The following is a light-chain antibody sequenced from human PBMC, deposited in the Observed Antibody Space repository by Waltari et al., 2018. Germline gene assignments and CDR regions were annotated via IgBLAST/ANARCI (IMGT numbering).Light chain of an antibody. CDR2: DVS. CDR3: SSYTSSSLYV. CDR1: SSDVGGYNY. V-gene: IGLV2-14*03. J-gene: IGLJ1*01. Sequence: QSALTQPASVSGSPGQSITISCTGTSSDVGGYNYVSWYQQPPGKAPKLMIYDVSNRPSGVANRVSGSKSGNTASLTISGLQAEDEADYYCSSYTSSSLYVFGTGTKVTVL.